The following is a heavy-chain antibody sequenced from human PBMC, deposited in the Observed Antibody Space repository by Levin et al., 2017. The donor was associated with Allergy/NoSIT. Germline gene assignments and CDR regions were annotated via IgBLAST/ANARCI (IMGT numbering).Heavy chain of an antibody. CDR2: IYYNGGA. CDR1: GVSISSSYF. Sequence: PSETLSLTCSVSGVSISSSYFWGWMRQSPGKGLEWLATIYYNGGASYNPSLKSRVTISVDTSKTRFSLTLRSLTAADTAVYYCARSSRSDVALAGFSCDSWGQGTLVTVS. CDR3: ARSSRSDVALAGFSCDS. V-gene: IGHV4-39*01. J-gene: IGHJ5*01. D-gene: IGHD6-19*01.